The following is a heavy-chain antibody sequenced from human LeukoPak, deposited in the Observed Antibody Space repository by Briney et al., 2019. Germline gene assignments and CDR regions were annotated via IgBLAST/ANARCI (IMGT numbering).Heavy chain of an antibody. CDR3: ARSEAVAGTINY. V-gene: IGHV5-10-1*01. CDR2: IDPSDSYT. Sequence: GEALKISCKGSGYNFTSYWISWVRQMPGKGLEWMGRIDPSDSYTNYSPSFQGHVTISADKSISTAYLQWSSLKASDTAMYYCARSEAVAGTINYWGQGTLVTVSS. D-gene: IGHD6-19*01. J-gene: IGHJ4*02. CDR1: GYNFTSYW.